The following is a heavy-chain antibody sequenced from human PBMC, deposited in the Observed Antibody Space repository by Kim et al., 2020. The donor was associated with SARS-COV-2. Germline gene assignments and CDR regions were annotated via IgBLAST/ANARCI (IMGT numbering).Heavy chain of an antibody. CDR2: INSDGSST. Sequence: GGSLRLSCAASGFTFISYWMHWVRQAPGKGLVWVSRINSDGSSTSYADSVKGRFTISRDNAKNTLYLQMNSLRAEDTAVYYCARDRARDYGSSSDAFDIWGQGTMVTVSS. V-gene: IGHV3-74*01. CDR3: ARDRARDYGSSSDAFDI. CDR1: GFTFISYW. J-gene: IGHJ3*02. D-gene: IGHD3-10*01.